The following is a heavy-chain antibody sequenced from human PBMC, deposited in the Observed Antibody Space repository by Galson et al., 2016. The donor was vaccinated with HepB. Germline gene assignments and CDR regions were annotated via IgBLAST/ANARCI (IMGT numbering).Heavy chain of an antibody. CDR2: INAGDGNT. J-gene: IGHJ2*01. Sequence: SVKVSCKASGYSLTGYIVHWVRQASGHRLEWMGWINAGDGNTRYSQKFQGRVTITRDTFASTVYMELNSLTSEDTALYYCARDLGSSTWWGWFDLWGRGTLVTVSS. CDR1: GYSLTGYI. V-gene: IGHV1-3*01. D-gene: IGHD6-13*01. CDR3: ARDLGSSTWWGWFDL.